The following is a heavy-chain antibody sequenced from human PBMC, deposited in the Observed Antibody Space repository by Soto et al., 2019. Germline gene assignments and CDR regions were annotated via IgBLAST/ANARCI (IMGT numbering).Heavy chain of an antibody. D-gene: IGHD1-26*01. J-gene: IGHJ6*02. CDR1: GYTFTSYG. V-gene: IGHV1-18*01. CDR2: ISAYNGNT. CDR3: ARGGSYGPYYYGMDV. Sequence: ASVKVSCKASGYTFTSYGISWLRQSPGQGLEWMGWISAYNGNTNYAQKLQGRVTMTTDTSTSTAYMELRSLRSDDTAVYYCARGGSYGPYYYGMDVWGQGTTVTVSS.